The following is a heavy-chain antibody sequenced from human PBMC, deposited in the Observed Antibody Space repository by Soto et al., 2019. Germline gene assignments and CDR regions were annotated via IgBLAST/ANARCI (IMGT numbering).Heavy chain of an antibody. CDR1: GFTFSSYA. Sequence: GGSLRLSCAASGFTFSSYAMSWVRQAPWKGLEWVSAISGSGGSTYYADSVKGRFTISRDNSKNTLYLQMDSLRAEDTAVYYCAKRFDGYSSGWYSYAFDIWGQGTMVTVSS. CDR3: AKRFDGYSSGWYSYAFDI. D-gene: IGHD6-19*01. V-gene: IGHV3-23*01. CDR2: ISGSGGST. J-gene: IGHJ3*02.